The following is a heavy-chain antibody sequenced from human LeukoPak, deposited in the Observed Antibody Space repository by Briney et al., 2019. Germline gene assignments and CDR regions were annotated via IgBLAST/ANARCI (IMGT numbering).Heavy chain of an antibody. Sequence: ASVKVSCKASGYRFSDYYMHWVRQAPGQGLEWMGWVNSNSGGTHYAQKFEGRVTMTRDTSISTAYMELSRLKIDDTALYYCARGYCSGGGCYHFDSWGQGTLVTVSS. CDR1: GYRFSDYY. CDR2: VNSNSGGT. J-gene: IGHJ4*02. D-gene: IGHD2-15*01. V-gene: IGHV1-2*02. CDR3: ARGYCSGGGCYHFDS.